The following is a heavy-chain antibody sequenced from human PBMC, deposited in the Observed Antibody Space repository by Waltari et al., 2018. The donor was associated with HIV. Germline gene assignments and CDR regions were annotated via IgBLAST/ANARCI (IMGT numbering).Heavy chain of an antibody. V-gene: IGHV3-15*01. CDR2: IKRKTDGGTT. D-gene: IGHD2-15*01. J-gene: IGHJ4*02. Sequence: EVQLVESGGGLVKPGGSLRLSCAASGFTFSNAWMSWVRQAPGKGREWVGRIKRKTDGGTTDYAAPVKGRFTISRDDSKNTLYLQMNSLKTEDTAVYYCTTSVVVAAFDYWGQGTLVTVSS. CDR3: TTSVVVAAFDY. CDR1: GFTFSNAW.